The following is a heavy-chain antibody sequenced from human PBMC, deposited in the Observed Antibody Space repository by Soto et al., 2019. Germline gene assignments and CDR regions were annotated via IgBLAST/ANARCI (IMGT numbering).Heavy chain of an antibody. D-gene: IGHD2-8*01. CDR1: GFIFDTYA. J-gene: IGHJ4*02. V-gene: IGHV3-23*01. CDR2: ISGSGGTT. CDR3: AKGRGRFKSGVQKTFDS. Sequence: EVHLLDSGGGLVQPGGSLTLSCVASGFIFDTYAMSWVRQAPGKGLEWVSAISGSGGTTYYADSVKGRLTISRDNSKNILYPQLNSLRVEDTAVYYCAKGRGRFKSGVQKTFDSWGQGTLVTVSS.